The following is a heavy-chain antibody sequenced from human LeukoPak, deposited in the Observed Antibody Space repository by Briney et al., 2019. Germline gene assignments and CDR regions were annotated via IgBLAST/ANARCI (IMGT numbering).Heavy chain of an antibody. J-gene: IGHJ1*01. CDR2: IKSDGST. CDR3: ARAPSEIGGYYPEYFRH. Sequence: PGGSLRLSCAASGFTFRSYAMSWVRQAPGKGLVWVSRIKSDGSTNYADSVKGRFTISRDNAKNTVSLQMNSLRAEDTGVYYCARAPSEIGGYYPEYFRHWGQGTLVTVSS. CDR1: GFTFRSYA. V-gene: IGHV3-74*01. D-gene: IGHD3-22*01.